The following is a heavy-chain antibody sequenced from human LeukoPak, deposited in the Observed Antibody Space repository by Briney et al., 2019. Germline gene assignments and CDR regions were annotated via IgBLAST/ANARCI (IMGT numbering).Heavy chain of an antibody. CDR3: AGFEDRGSGTYYYYYGMDV. D-gene: IGHD3-10*01. V-gene: IGHV1-3*01. CDR1: GYTFTSYA. Sequence: ASVKVSCKASGYTFTSYAMHWVRQAPGQRLEWMGWINAGNGNTKYSQKFQGRVTITRDTSASTAYMELSSLRSEDTAVYYCAGFEDRGSGTYYYYYGMDVWGQGTTVTVSS. J-gene: IGHJ6*02. CDR2: INAGNGNT.